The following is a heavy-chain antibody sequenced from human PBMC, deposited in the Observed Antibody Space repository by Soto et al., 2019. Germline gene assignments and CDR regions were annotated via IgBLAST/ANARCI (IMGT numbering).Heavy chain of an antibody. V-gene: IGHV4-30-4*01. CDR3: ARRSYYDSSGYPVYYYYGMDV. J-gene: IGHJ6*02. CDR2: INYSGKH. Sequence: NSDDYYWSWLRQPPGKGLEWIAYINYSGKHYSTPSLKSRATMSIDASKNQFSLRLSSVSAADTAIYYCARRSYYDSSGYPVYYYYGMDVWGQRTTVTVSS. CDR1: NSDDYY. D-gene: IGHD3-22*01.